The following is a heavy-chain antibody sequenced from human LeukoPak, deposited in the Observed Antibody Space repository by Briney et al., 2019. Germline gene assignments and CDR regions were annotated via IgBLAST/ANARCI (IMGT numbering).Heavy chain of an antibody. CDR2: IYYSGSP. J-gene: IGHJ4*02. D-gene: IGHD6-19*01. Sequence: SETLSLTCTVSGGSISSSSYYWGWIRQPPGKGLEWIGSIYYSGSPYYNPSLKSRVTISADTSKNQFSLKLSSVTAADTAVYYCASHYPTWLDQPGYFDYWGQGTLVTVSS. CDR3: ASHYPTWLDQPGYFDY. V-gene: IGHV4-39*01. CDR1: GGSISSSSYY.